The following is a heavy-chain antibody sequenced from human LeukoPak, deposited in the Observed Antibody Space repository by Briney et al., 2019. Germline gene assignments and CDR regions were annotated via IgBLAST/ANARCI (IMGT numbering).Heavy chain of an antibody. D-gene: IGHD6-19*01. J-gene: IGHJ4*02. CDR2: INHSGST. CDR1: GGSFSGYY. CDR3: ARDNPRTTTYSSGSSFDF. Sequence: PSETLSLTCAVYGGSFSGYYWSWIRQPPGKGLEWIGEINHSGSTNYNPSLKSRVTISVDTSKNQFSLKLRSVTAADTAVYFCARDNPRTTTYSSGSSFDFWGQGTLVTVSS. V-gene: IGHV4-34*01.